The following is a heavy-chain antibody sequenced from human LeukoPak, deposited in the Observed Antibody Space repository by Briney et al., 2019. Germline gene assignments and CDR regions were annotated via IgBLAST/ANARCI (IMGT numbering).Heavy chain of an antibody. J-gene: IGHJ4*02. CDR1: GFTFSSYS. Sequence: PGGSLRLSCAASGFTFSSYSMNWVRQAPGKGLEWVSSISSSSSYIYYADSVKGRFTISRDNAKNSLYLQMNSLRAEDTAVYYCARDPGYCSGGSCYSDGFDYWGQGTLVTVSS. D-gene: IGHD2-15*01. CDR3: ARDPGYCSGGSCYSDGFDY. V-gene: IGHV3-21*01. CDR2: ISSSSSYI.